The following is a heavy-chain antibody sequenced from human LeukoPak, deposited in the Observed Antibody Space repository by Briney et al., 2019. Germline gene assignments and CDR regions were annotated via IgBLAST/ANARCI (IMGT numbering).Heavy chain of an antibody. Sequence: GASVKVSCKASGYTFTSYGISWVRQAPGQGLEWMGWISAYNGNTNYAQKLQGRLTMTTDTSTSTAYMELRSLRSDDTAVYYCAGVVEYYDYVWGSYRYWDSWGQGTLVTVSS. D-gene: IGHD3-16*02. CDR2: ISAYNGNT. V-gene: IGHV1-18*01. CDR3: AGVVEYYDYVWGSYRYWDS. CDR1: GYTFTSYG. J-gene: IGHJ4*02.